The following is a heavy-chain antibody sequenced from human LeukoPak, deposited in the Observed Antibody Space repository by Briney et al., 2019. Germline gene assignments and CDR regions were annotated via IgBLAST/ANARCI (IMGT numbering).Heavy chain of an antibody. D-gene: IGHD6-13*01. CDR1: GFTFSTYA. V-gene: IGHV3-23*01. J-gene: IGHJ4*02. CDR3: AKDQVAAGTGQCFDY. CDR2: ISSSGGST. Sequence: GGSLRLSCAASGFTFSTYAMSWVRQGPGKGLEWVSTISSSGGSTYYADSVRGRFTISRDNSRDTLYLQMNSLRAEDTAVYYCAKDQVAAGTGQCFDYWGQGTLVTVSS.